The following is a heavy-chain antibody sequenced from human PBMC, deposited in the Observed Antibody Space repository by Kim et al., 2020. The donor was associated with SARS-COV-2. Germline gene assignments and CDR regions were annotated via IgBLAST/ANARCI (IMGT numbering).Heavy chain of an antibody. CDR2: ISSSSSTI. Sequence: GGSLRLSCAASGFTFSSYSMNWVRQAPGKGLEWVSYISSSSSTIYYADSVKGRFTISRDNAKNSLYLQMNSLRAEDTAVYYCASQEDRYCSSTSCYEYYYYGLVVWGRGTSVPVP. V-gene: IGHV3-48*04. CDR1: GFTFSSYS. D-gene: IGHD2-2*01. CDR3: ASQEDRYCSSTSCYEYYYYGLVV. J-gene: IGHJ6*02.